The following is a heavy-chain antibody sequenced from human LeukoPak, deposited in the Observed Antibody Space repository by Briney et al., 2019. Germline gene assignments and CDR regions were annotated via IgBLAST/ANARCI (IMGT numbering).Heavy chain of an antibody. V-gene: IGHV4-39*01. CDR1: GLSLNTVGV. CDR2: IYYSGST. D-gene: IGHD6-13*01. CDR3: ARQRRIAAAGPIFRAPDY. J-gene: IGHJ4*02. Sequence: SGPTLVNPTETLTLTCTISGLSLNTVGVGWIRQPPGKGLEWIGSIYYSGSTYYNPSLKSRVTISVDTSKNQFSLKLSSVTAADTAVYYCARQRRIAAAGPIFRAPDYWGQGTLVTVSS.